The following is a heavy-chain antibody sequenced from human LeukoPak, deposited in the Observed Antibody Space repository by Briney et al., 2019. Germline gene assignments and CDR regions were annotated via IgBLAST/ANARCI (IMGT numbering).Heavy chain of an antibody. D-gene: IGHD6-6*01. CDR1: GGSISSYY. CDR2: IYYSGST. CDR3: ARRIAAHPDPYYYYGMDV. J-gene: IGHJ6*02. Sequence: SETLSLTCTVSGGSISSYYWSLIRQPPGKGLEWIGYIYYSGSTNYNPSLKSRVTISVDTSKNQFSLKLSSVTAADTAVYYCARRIAAHPDPYYYYGMDVWGQGTTVTVSS. V-gene: IGHV4-59*01.